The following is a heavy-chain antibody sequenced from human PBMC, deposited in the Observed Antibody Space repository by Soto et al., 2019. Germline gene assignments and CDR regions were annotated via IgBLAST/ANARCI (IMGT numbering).Heavy chain of an antibody. V-gene: IGHV3-9*01. CDR2: ISWNSGSI. D-gene: IGHD3-10*01. Sequence: EVQLVESGGGLVQPGRSLRLSCAASGFTFDDYAMHWVRQAPGKGLEWVSGISWNSGSIGYADSVKGRFTISRDNAKNSLYLQMNSPRAEDTALYSWAKVLWFGESPDAFDIWGQGTMVTVSS. CDR3: AKVLWFGESPDAFDI. CDR1: GFTFDDYA. J-gene: IGHJ3*02.